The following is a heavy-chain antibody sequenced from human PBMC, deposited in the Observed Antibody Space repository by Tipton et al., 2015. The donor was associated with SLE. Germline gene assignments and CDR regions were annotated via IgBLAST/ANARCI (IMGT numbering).Heavy chain of an antibody. CDR3: AKDQRITMIVGAFDI. Sequence: TLSLTCTVSGYSISSGYYWGWIRQPPGKGLEWIGSIYHSGSTYFNPSLKSRVTISVDTSKNQFSLKLSSVTAADTAVYYCAKDQRITMIVGAFDIWGQGTMVTVSS. CDR1: GYSISSGYY. CDR2: IYHSGST. V-gene: IGHV4-38-2*02. D-gene: IGHD3-22*01. J-gene: IGHJ3*02.